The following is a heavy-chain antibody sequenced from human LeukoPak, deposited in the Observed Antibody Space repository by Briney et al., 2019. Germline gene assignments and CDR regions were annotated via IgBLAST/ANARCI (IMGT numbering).Heavy chain of an antibody. CDR2: IFHSGSA. CDR3: AVLEGYYSGSGTYY. J-gene: IGHJ4*02. D-gene: IGHD3-10*01. CDR1: GVSITNNNW. V-gene: IGHV4-4*02. Sequence: SETLSLTCAVSGVSITNNNWCNWVRQPPGKGLEWIGDIFHSGSANYNPSLKGRVTISLDKSKNQFSLNLTSVTAADTAVYYCAVLEGYYSGSGTYYWGQGTLVTVSS.